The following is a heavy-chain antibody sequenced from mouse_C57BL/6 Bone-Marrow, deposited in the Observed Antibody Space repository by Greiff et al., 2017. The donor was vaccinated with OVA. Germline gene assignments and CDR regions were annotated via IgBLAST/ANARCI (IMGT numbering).Heavy chain of an antibody. D-gene: IGHD1-1*01. CDR1: GYTFTSYW. CDR2: IYPGSGST. J-gene: IGHJ2*01. Sequence: QVQLQQPGAELVKPGASVKMSCKASGYTFTSYWITWVKQRHGQGLEWIGDIYPGSGSTNYNAKLKSKATLTVDTSSITAYMQLSSLTSEDSAVYSCARIHIYYYGSSYPSFDYWGQGTTLTVSS. CDR3: ARIHIYYYGSSYPSFDY. V-gene: IGHV1-55*01.